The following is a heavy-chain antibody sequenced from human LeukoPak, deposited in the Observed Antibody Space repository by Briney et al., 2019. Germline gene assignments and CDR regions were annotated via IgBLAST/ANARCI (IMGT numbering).Heavy chain of an antibody. J-gene: IGHJ1*01. D-gene: IGHD1-14*01. CDR2: IWYDGSNK. Sequence: GGSLRLSCAASGSTFSSYGMHWVRQAPGKGLEWVAVIWYDGSNKYYADSVKGRFTISRDNSKNTLYLQMNSLRAEDTAVYYCARGARRGSPAVHWGQGTLVTVSS. V-gene: IGHV3-33*01. CDR1: GSTFSSYG. CDR3: ARGARRGSPAVH.